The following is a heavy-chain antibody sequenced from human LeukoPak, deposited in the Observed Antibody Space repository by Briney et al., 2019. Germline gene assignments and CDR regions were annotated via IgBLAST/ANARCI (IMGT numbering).Heavy chain of an antibody. CDR2: ISGSGGST. CDR1: GFTFSSYA. D-gene: IGHD3-10*01. J-gene: IGHJ6*02. V-gene: IGHV3-23*01. Sequence: GGSLRLSCAASGFTFSSYAMSWVRQAPGKGLEWVSAISGSGGSTYYADSVKGRFTISRDNSKNTLYLQMNSLRAEDTAVYYCAKSLVWFGELKGDVWGQGTTVTLSS. CDR3: AKSLVWFGELKGDV.